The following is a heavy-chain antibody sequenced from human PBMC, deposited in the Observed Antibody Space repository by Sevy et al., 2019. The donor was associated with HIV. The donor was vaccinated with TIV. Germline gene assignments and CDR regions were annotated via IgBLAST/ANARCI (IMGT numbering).Heavy chain of an antibody. CDR2: ISDSGGST. J-gene: IGHJ3*02. CDR1: GFTFSSYA. D-gene: IGHD2-2*01. CDR3: AKDTCSSTSCYYQDAFDI. V-gene: IGHV3-23*01. Sequence: GGSLRLSCAASGFTFSSYAMSWVRQAPGKGLEWVSGISDSGGSTYYADSVNGRFTISRDNSKNTLYLQMNSLRAEDTAVYYCAKDTCSSTSCYYQDAFDIWGQGTMVTVSS.